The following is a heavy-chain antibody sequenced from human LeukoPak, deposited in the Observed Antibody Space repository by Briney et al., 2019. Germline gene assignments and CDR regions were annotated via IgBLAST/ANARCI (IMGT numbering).Heavy chain of an antibody. D-gene: IGHD3-10*01. CDR3: ARGYYIRYSPRDYYYGMDV. Sequence: SETLSLTCAVYGGSFSGYYLSWIRQPPGKGLEWIGEINHSGSTNHNPSLKSQVTISVDTSKDQFSLKLSSGTAADTAVYYCARGYYIRYSPRDYYYGMDVWGQGTTVTVSS. CDR1: GGSFSGYY. J-gene: IGHJ6*02. V-gene: IGHV4-34*01. CDR2: INHSGST.